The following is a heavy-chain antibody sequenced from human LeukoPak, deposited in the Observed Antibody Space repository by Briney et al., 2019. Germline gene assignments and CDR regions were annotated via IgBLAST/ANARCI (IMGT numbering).Heavy chain of an antibody. CDR2: IYYSGST. V-gene: IGHV4-59*01. Sequence: SETLSLTCTVSGGTISSYNRSWIRQPPGKGLEWVGYIYYSGSTNYNPSLKSRVTISVDTSKNQFSLKLSSVTAADTAVYYCARGFGVVTAISNYYYMDVWGKGTTVTVPS. CDR1: GGTISSYN. D-gene: IGHD2-21*02. J-gene: IGHJ6*03. CDR3: ARGFGVVTAISNYYYMDV.